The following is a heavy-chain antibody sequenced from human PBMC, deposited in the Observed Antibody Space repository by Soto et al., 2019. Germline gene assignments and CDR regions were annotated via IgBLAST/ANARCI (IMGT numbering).Heavy chain of an antibody. V-gene: IGHV3-23*01. Sequence: EVQLLESGGGLVQPGGSLRLSCTASGFTFSSYAMSWVRQAPGKELEWVSTISGNSGKTNYAESVKGRFSISRDNSKNTVHLQLASLRAEDTAVYFCAKLGFVLMELYYFHQWGHGTLVTVSS. J-gene: IGHJ4*01. CDR1: GFTFSSYA. D-gene: IGHD2-8*01. CDR3: AKLGFVLMELYYFHQ. CDR2: ISGNSGKT.